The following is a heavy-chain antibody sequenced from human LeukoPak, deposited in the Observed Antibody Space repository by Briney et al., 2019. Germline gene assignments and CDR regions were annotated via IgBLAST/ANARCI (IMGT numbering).Heavy chain of an antibody. CDR1: GYNFTGYY. CDR3: ARGFVVRGVSPIRPPLSGAFHI. J-gene: IGHJ3*02. D-gene: IGHD3-10*01. CDR2: INPNSGGT. Sequence: ASVKVSCKASGYNFTGYYMHWVRQAPGQGLEWMGWINPNSGGTNYQGRVTMTRDTSISTAYMDLSGLRSDDTAVYYCARGFVVRGVSPIRPPLSGAFHIWGQGTMVTVSS. V-gene: IGHV1-2*02.